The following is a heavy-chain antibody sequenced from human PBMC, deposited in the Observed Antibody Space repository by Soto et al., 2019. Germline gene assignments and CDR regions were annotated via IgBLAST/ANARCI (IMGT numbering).Heavy chain of an antibody. V-gene: IGHV1-69*13. CDR3: ASGNGYCSGGSCYSDYYYGMDV. D-gene: IGHD2-15*01. CDR1: GVTFSSYA. Sequence: SVKVSCKASGVTFSSYAISWVRQAPGQGLEWMGGIIPIFGTANYAQKFQGRVTITADESTSTAYMELSSLRSEDTAVYYCASGNGYCSGGSCYSDYYYGMDVWGQGTTVTVSS. J-gene: IGHJ6*02. CDR2: IIPIFGTA.